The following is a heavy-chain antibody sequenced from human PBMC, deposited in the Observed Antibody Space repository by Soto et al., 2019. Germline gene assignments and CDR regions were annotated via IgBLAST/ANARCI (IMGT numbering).Heavy chain of an antibody. J-gene: IGHJ4*02. CDR1: GISNCA. V-gene: IGHV3-23*01. CDR2: ISGNGYNT. Sequence: GGSLRLSCAASGISNCAMSWVRQAPGKGLEWVSAISGNGYNTFYADSVKGRFTIVRDNSKNTVSLQMNSLRAEDTAVYYCAKGGILGSYHFDYWGQGTLVTVSS. D-gene: IGHD3-16*02. CDR3: AKGGILGSYHFDY.